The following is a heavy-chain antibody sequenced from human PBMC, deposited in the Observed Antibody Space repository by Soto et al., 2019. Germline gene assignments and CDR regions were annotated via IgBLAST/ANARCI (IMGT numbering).Heavy chain of an antibody. Sequence: GESLKISCKGSGYSFTSYWIGWVRQMPGKGLEWMGIIYPGDSDTRYSPSFQGQVTISADKSISTAYLQWSSLKASDTAMYYCARLGDGSSTSCPPYYMDVWGKGTSVTVSS. CDR2: IYPGDSDT. D-gene: IGHD2-2*01. CDR1: GYSFTSYW. V-gene: IGHV5-51*01. CDR3: ARLGDGSSTSCPPYYMDV. J-gene: IGHJ6*03.